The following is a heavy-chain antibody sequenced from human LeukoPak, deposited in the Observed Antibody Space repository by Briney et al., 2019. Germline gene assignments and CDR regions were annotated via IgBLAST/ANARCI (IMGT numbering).Heavy chain of an antibody. V-gene: IGHV3-23*01. CDR1: GFNFSSYV. CDR3: ARYCGADSCYSGLDY. Sequence: GGSLRLSCAASGFNFSSYVMTWVRQAPGRGLEWVSSIGNSGRDTYYADSMKGRFTISRDNSKSTLFLHMSSLRAGDTAIYYCARYCGADSCYSGLDYWGQGALVTVSS. D-gene: IGHD2-15*01. CDR2: IGNSGRDT. J-gene: IGHJ4*02.